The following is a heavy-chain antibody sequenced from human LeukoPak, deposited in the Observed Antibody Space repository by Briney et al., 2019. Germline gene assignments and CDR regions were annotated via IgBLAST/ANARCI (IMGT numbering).Heavy chain of an antibody. Sequence: GGSLRLSCAASGFTFSCYAMSWVRQAPGRGLEWVSGVSGGGGSTYYADSVKGRFTISRDNSKNTLYLQMNSLRPEDTAVYYCAKSRLTYDYGDYFDYWGQGTLVTVSS. V-gene: IGHV3-23*01. CDR3: AKSRLTYDYGDYFDY. J-gene: IGHJ4*02. CDR2: VSGGGGST. CDR1: GFTFSCYA. D-gene: IGHD4-17*01.